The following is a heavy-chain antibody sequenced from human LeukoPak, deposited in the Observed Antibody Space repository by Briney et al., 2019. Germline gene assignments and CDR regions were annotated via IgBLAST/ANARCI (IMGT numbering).Heavy chain of an antibody. CDR3: AKEKGDGLPFDY. J-gene: IGHJ4*02. CDR1: GFTFSSNE. V-gene: IGHV3-48*03. CDR2: ISSSGSTI. D-gene: IGHD5-24*01. Sequence: PGGSLRLSCAASGFTFSSNEMNWVRQAPGKGLEWVSYISSSGSTIYYADSVKGRFTMSRDNSKNTLYLQMNSLRAEDTAVYYCAKEKGDGLPFDYWGQGTLITVSS.